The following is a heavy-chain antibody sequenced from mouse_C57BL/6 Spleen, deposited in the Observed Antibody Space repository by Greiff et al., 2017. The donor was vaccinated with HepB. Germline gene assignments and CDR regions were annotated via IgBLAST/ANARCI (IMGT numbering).Heavy chain of an antibody. Sequence: EVKLMESGPGLAKPSQTLSLTCSVTGYSITSDYWNWIRKFPGNKLEYMGYISYSGSTYYNPSLKSRISITRDTSKNQYYLQLNSVTTEDTATYYCARSLYGSSYGWYFDVWGTGTTVTVSS. J-gene: IGHJ1*03. CDR3: ARSLYGSSYGWYFDV. D-gene: IGHD1-1*01. V-gene: IGHV3-8*01. CDR2: ISYSGST. CDR1: GYSITSDY.